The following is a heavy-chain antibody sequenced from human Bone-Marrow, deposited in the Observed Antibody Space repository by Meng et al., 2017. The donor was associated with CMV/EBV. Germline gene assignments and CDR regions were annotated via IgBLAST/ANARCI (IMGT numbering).Heavy chain of an antibody. CDR1: GGTFSSYG. V-gene: IGHV3-33*01. Sequence: SCKASGGTFSSYGMHWVRQAPGKGLEWVAVIWYDGSNKYYADSVKGRFTISRDNSKNTLYLQMNSLRAEDTAVYYCARKMTTILVFDYWGQGTLVTVSS. J-gene: IGHJ4*02. CDR3: ARKMTTILVFDY. CDR2: IWYDGSNK. D-gene: IGHD5-24*01.